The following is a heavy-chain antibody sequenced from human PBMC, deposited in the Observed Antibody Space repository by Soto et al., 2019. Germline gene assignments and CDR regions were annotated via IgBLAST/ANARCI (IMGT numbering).Heavy chain of an antibody. Sequence: QLQLQESGPGLVKPSETLSLTCTVSGGSISSSSYYWGWIRQPPGKGLEWIGSIYYSGSTYYNPSLKSRVPISVDTSKNQFSLKLSSVTAADTAVYYCASPPKTTVTTLAAFDIWGKGTMVTVSS. V-gene: IGHV4-39*01. CDR2: IYYSGST. D-gene: IGHD4-17*01. CDR3: ASPPKTTVTTLAAFDI. J-gene: IGHJ3*02. CDR1: GGSISSSSYY.